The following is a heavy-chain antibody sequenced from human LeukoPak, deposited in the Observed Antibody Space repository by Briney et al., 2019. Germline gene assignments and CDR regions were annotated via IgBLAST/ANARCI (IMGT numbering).Heavy chain of an antibody. CDR2: INGDGTST. J-gene: IGHJ4*02. CDR3: ARDLLRNVPTVTPGY. V-gene: IGHV3-74*01. Sequence: GGSLRLSCAASGFTFSNYWMHWVRQAPGKGLVWVSRINGDGTSTRYADSVKGRFTISRDNSKNTLYLQMNSLRAEDTAVYYCARDLLRNVPTVTPGYWGQGTLVTVSS. CDR1: GFTFSNYW. D-gene: IGHD4-17*01.